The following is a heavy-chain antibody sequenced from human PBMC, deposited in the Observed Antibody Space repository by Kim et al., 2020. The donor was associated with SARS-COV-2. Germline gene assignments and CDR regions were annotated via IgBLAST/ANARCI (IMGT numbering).Heavy chain of an antibody. D-gene: IGHD1-26*01. CDR2: ISSSGSTI. Sequence: GGSLRLSCAASGFTFSSYEMNWVRQAPGKGLEWVSYISSSGSTIYYADSVKGRFTISRDNAKNSLYLQMNSLRAEDTAVYYCARDRGYSGSYYGLYYYYGMDVWGQGTTVTVSS. V-gene: IGHV3-48*03. CDR1: GFTFSSYE. CDR3: ARDRGYSGSYYGLYYYYGMDV. J-gene: IGHJ6*02.